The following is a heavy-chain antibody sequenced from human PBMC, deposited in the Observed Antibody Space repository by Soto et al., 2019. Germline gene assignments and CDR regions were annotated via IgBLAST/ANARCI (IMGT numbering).Heavy chain of an antibody. CDR2: IRYDGSNE. D-gene: IGHD1-7*01. CDR1: GFTFSRYS. Sequence: GGSLRLSCAASGFTFSRYSMNWVRQAPGKGLEWVAVIRYDGSNEEYADSVKGRFTISRDNSKNTLYLQMNTLRAEDTAVYYCARDGIGGTVFRGYLDYWGRGTVVTVSS. CDR3: ARDGIGGTVFRGYLDY. V-gene: IGHV3-33*08. J-gene: IGHJ4*02.